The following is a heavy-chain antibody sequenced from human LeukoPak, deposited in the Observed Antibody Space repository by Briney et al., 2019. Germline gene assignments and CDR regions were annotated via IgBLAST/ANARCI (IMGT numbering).Heavy chain of an antibody. CDR2: IVRSDGPI. J-gene: IGHJ4*02. V-gene: IGHV3-48*03. CDR1: GFPFSTFT. Sequence: GGSPRLSCTASGFPFSTFTMNWVRQAPGKGLEWLSFIVRSDGPIYYADSVKGRFTISRDNAKNSLYLQMNSLTVEDTAVYYCARETGSTTSAEFEFWGQGTLVTVSS. D-gene: IGHD6-6*01. CDR3: ARETGSTTSAEFEF.